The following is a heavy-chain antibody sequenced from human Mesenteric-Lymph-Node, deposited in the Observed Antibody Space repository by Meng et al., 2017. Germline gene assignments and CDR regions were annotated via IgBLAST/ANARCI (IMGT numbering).Heavy chain of an antibody. CDR2: IKQDGSEK. CDR3: ARDWGGIAVAGTNWFDP. Sequence: GESLKISCAASGFTFSSYWMSWVRQAPGKGLEWVANIKQDGSEKYYVDSVKGRFTISRDNAKNSLYLQMNSLRAEDTAVYYCARDWGGIAVAGTNWFDPWGQGTLVTVSS. CDR1: GFTFSSYW. D-gene: IGHD6-19*01. J-gene: IGHJ5*02. V-gene: IGHV3-7*01.